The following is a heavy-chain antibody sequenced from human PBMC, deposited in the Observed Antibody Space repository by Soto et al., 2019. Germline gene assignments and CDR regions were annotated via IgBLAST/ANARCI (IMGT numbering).Heavy chain of an antibody. CDR3: ARDLDGLHDDTSGPFPRPG. J-gene: IGHJ1*01. CDR1: GGSISSDDYY. Sequence: PSETLSLTCTVSGGSISSDDYYWSWIRQAPGRGLEWIGYIHSSGSIYYNPSLKSRATMSIETAGNQFSLKVSSVTVADTAVYYCARDLDGLHDDTSGPFPRPGWGQGTLVTVSS. CDR2: IHSSGSI. V-gene: IGHV4-30-4*01. D-gene: IGHD3-22*01.